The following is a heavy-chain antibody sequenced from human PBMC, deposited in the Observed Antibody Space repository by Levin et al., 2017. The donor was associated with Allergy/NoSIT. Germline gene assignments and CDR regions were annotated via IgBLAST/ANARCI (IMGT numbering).Heavy chain of an antibody. CDR1: GFTFSSYG. CDR2: ISYDGSNK. Sequence: GGSLRLSCAASGFTFSSYGMHWVRQAPGKGLEWVAVISYDGSNKYYADSVKGRFTISRDNSKNTLYLQMNSLRAEDTAVYYCAKGPASIVGATGAFDSWGQGTMVTVSS. CDR3: AKGPASIVGATGAFDS. D-gene: IGHD1-26*01. V-gene: IGHV3-30*18. J-gene: IGHJ3*02.